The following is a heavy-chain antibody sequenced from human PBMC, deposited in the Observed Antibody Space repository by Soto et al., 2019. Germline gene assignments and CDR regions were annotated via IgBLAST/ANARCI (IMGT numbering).Heavy chain of an antibody. V-gene: IGHV3-7*01. J-gene: IGHJ3*01. CDR1: GFSFSNSW. CDR3: ARDEV. Sequence: EVHLVESGGGLVQPGGSLRLSCAASGFSFSNSWMSWVRQAPGKGLEWVANIKEDGSEKYYVDSVRGRFTISRDNAKNSLYPQMNSLRAEDTAVYYCARDEVWGQGTMVTVSS. CDR2: IKEDGSEK.